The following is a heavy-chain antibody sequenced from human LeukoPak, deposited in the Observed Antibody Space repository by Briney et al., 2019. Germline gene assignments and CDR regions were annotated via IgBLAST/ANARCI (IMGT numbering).Heavy chain of an antibody. CDR1: GGSISSYY. CDR2: IYHSGST. CDR3: ARGRGDY. D-gene: IGHD3-10*01. J-gene: IGHJ4*02. V-gene: IGHV4-59*12. Sequence: SETLSLTCTVSGGSISSYYWSWIRQPPGKGLEWVGYIYHSGSTYYNPSLKSRVTISVDRSKNQFSLKLSSVTAADTAVYYCARGRGDYWGQGTLVVVSS.